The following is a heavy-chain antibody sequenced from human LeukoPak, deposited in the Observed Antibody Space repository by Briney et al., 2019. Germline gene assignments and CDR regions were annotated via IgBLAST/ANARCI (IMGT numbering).Heavy chain of an antibody. V-gene: IGHV4-59*01. CDR2: IYYSVST. Sequence: SETLSLTCTVSGGSISSYYCSWIRQPPGEGLEWIGYIYYSVSTKYKPPLKSRVTISVDTSKNQFSLKLSSVTAADTAVYYCARGRFLDAFDIWGQGTMVTVSS. CDR1: GGSISSYY. CDR3: ARGRFLDAFDI. D-gene: IGHD3-3*01. J-gene: IGHJ3*02.